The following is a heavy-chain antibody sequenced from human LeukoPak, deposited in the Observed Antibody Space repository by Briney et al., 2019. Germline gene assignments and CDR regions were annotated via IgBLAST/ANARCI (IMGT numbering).Heavy chain of an antibody. CDR2: IYHSGST. Sequence: PETLSLTCADSVYSISRCCYWGWIRQPPGKGLEGIGSIYHSGSTHYNVSLKSRVTMSVDTSKNQFSLKLSSVTAEDTAVYYCARDRRGNDEFDYWGQGILVTVSS. CDR3: ARDRRGNDEFDY. J-gene: IGHJ4*02. D-gene: IGHD5-12*01. V-gene: IGHV4-38-2*02. CDR1: VYSISRCCY.